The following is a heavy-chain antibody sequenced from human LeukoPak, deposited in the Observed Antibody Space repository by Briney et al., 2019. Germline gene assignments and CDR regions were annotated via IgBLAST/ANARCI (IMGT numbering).Heavy chain of an antibody. D-gene: IGHD3-22*01. CDR1: GFTVSSNY. CDR3: ARARTYYDSSGSGY. CDR2: ISSSSSYT. J-gene: IGHJ4*02. Sequence: GGSLRLSCAASGFTVSSNYMSWIRQAPGKGLEWVSYISSSSSYTNYADSVKGRFTISRDNAKNSLYLQMNSLRAEDTAVYYCARARTYYDSSGSGYWGQGTLVTVSS. V-gene: IGHV3-11*06.